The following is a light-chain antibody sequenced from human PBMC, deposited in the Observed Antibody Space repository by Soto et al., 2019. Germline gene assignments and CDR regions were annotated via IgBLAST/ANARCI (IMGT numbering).Light chain of an antibody. Sequence: QSALTQPASVSGSPGQSITISCTGTSSDVGGYNFVSWYQQHPGKAPELMIYDVTNRPSGVSNRFSGSKSGNTASLTISGLQAEDEADYYCSSYTSSGTLVFGTGTKLTVL. J-gene: IGLJ1*01. CDR2: DVT. CDR3: SSYTSSGTLV. V-gene: IGLV2-14*01. CDR1: SSDVGGYNF.